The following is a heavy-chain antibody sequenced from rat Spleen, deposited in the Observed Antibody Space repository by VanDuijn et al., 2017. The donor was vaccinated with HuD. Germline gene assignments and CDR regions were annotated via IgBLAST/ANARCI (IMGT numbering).Heavy chain of an antibody. CDR1: GFTFINYG. V-gene: IGHV5-29*01. CDR2: ISYDGSNT. D-gene: IGHD1-7*01. Sequence: EVQLVESGGGLVQPGRSLKLSCAASGFTFINYGMAWVRQAPTKGLEWVATISYDGSNTYYRDSVKGRFTISRDNAKSTLYLQMDSLRSEDSATYFCVRYPYGSLRVDAWGQGASVTVSS. CDR3: VRYPYGSLRVDA. J-gene: IGHJ4*01.